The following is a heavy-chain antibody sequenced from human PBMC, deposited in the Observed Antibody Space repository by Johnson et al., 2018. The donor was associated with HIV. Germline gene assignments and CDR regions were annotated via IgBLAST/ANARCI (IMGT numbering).Heavy chain of an antibody. CDR3: ARDFGLEWELDGAFDI. J-gene: IGHJ3*02. Sequence: MQLVESGGGLVQPGGSLRLSCAASGFTFDDYAMSWVRQAPGKGLEWVSGINWNGGSKGYADSVKGRFTITRDNAKNSLYLQMNSRRAEDTALYYCARDFGLEWELDGAFDIWGQGTMVTVSS. D-gene: IGHD1-26*01. V-gene: IGHV3-20*04. CDR1: GFTFDDYA. CDR2: INWNGGSK.